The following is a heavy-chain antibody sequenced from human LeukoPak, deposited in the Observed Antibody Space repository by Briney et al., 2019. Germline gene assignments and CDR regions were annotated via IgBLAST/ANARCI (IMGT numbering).Heavy chain of an antibody. CDR3: AKDKGSSWYPYDAFDI. CDR2: ISWNSGSI. J-gene: IGHJ3*02. V-gene: IGHV3-9*03. CDR1: GFTFDDFA. Sequence: GGSLRLSCAASGFTFDDFAMHWVRQAPGKGLEWVSGISWNSGSIGYADSVKGRFTISRDNAKNSLYLQMNSLRAEDMALYYCAKDKGSSWYPYDAFDIWGQGTMVTVSS. D-gene: IGHD6-13*01.